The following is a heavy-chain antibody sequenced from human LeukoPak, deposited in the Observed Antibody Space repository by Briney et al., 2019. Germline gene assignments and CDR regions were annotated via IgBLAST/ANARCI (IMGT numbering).Heavy chain of an antibody. V-gene: IGHV4-4*07. CDR2: IYTSGST. J-gene: IGHJ6*02. CDR3: AGINSLSYYYYGMDV. D-gene: IGHD2-21*01. CDR1: GGSISSYY. Sequence: SETLSLTCTVSGGSISSYYWSWIRQPAGKGLEWIGRIYTSGSTNYNPSLKSRVTMSVDTSKNQFSLKLSSVTAADTAVYYCAGINSLSYYYYGMDVWGQGTTVTVPS.